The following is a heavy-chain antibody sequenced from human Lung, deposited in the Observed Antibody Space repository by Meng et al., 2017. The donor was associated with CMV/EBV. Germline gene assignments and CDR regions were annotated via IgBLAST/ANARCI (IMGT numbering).Heavy chain of an antibody. CDR3: ARDQEGTRIPSPIHYGLDV. D-gene: IGHD5-18*01. Sequence: GEXXTISCAASGFTFKTFTMGWVRQAPGRGLEWVSSINPDSDYIQSADSLKGRFTISRDNAKNSLYLRMSGLRVEDTAVYYCARDQEGTRIPSPIHYGLDVWXQGTTVTVSS. CDR1: GFTFKTFT. CDR2: INPDSDYI. V-gene: IGHV3-21*06. J-gene: IGHJ6*01.